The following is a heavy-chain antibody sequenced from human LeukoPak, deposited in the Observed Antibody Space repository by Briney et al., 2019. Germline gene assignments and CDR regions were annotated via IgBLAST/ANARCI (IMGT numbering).Heavy chain of an antibody. J-gene: IGHJ5*02. D-gene: IGHD3-22*01. CDR3: AKEGRLDYYDSGGYYSNWFDP. V-gene: IGHV6-1*01. CDR1: GDSVSSNSAA. CDR2: TYYRSKWYN. Sequence: SQTLSLTCAISGDSVSSNSAAWNWIRQSPSRGLEWLGRTYYRSKWYNDYAVSVKSRITINPDTSKNQFSLQLNSVTPEDTAVYYCAKEGRLDYYDSGGYYSNWFDPWGQGTLVTVSS.